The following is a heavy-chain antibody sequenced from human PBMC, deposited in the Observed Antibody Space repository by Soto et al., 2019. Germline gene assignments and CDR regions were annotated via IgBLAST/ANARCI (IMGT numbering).Heavy chain of an antibody. V-gene: IGHV3-9*01. D-gene: IGHD7-27*01. CDR2: ISWNSGFI. CDR1: GCMFDDYA. J-gene: IGHJ6*03. CDR3: AKDIGMGTYYNYYYMDV. Sequence: SLRLSWAAAGCMFDDYAMHWVRQAPGKGLEWVSGISWNSGFIGYADSVRGRFTISRDNAKNSLYLQMNSLRAEDTAFYYCAKDIGMGTYYNYYYMDVWGKGTTVTVSS.